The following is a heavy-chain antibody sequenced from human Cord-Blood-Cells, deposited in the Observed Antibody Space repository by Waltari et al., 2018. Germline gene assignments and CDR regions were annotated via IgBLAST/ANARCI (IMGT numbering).Heavy chain of an antibody. V-gene: IGHV1-69*01. Sequence: KKPGSSVKVSCKASGGTFSSYAISWVRQAPGQGLEWMGGIIPIFGTANYAQKFQGRVTITADESTSTAYMELSSLRSEDTAVYYCARDVRILHSSIAARHYYYGMDVWGQGTTVTVSS. D-gene: IGHD6-6*01. CDR3: ARDVRILHSSIAARHYYYGMDV. CDR1: GGTFSSYA. CDR2: IIPIFGTA. J-gene: IGHJ6*02.